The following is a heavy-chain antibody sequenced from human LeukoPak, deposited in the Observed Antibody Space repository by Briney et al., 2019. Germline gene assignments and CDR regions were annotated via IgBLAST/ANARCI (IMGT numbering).Heavy chain of an antibody. CDR3: ARGAFGCGGDCNDAFDI. V-gene: IGHV4-34*01. J-gene: IGHJ3*02. CDR1: GGSFSGYY. CDR2: INHSGST. Sequence: PSETLSLTCAVYGGSFSGYYWSWIRQPPGKGLEWIGEINHSGSTNYNPSLKSRVTISVDTSKNQFSLKLSSVTAADTAVYYCARGAFGCGGDCNDAFDIWGQGTMVTVSS. D-gene: IGHD2-21*02.